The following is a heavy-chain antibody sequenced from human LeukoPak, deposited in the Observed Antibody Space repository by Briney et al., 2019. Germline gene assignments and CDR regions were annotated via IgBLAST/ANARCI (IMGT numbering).Heavy chain of an antibody. Sequence: SETLSLTCTVSGGSISNYYWTWNRQPPGKGLEWIGYIYYTGSTNHNPSLKGRVAISVDTSKNQFSLMLTSVTGADTAMYYCARGHSSGWYNLDYWGQGTLVTVSS. CDR3: ARGHSSGWYNLDY. CDR1: GGSISNYY. CDR2: IYYTGST. V-gene: IGHV4-59*01. J-gene: IGHJ4*02. D-gene: IGHD6-13*01.